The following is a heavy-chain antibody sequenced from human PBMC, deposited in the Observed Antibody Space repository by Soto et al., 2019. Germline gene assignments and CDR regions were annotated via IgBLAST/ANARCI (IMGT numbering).Heavy chain of an antibody. Sequence: QLQLQESGPGLVKPSETLSLTCTVSGGSISSSSYYWGLIRQPPGKGLEWIGSIYYSGSTYYNPSLKSRVTISVDTSKNQFSLKLSSVTAADTAVYYCARHPAGTHWGQGTLVTVSS. D-gene: IGHD6-19*01. CDR1: GGSISSSSYY. V-gene: IGHV4-39*01. CDR2: IYYSGST. J-gene: IGHJ4*02. CDR3: ARHPAGTH.